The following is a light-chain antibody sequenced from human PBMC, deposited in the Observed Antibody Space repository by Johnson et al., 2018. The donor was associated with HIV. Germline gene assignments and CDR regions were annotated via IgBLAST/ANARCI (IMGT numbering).Light chain of an antibody. CDR1: SSNIGNNY. CDR3: GTWDGSLSAHV. V-gene: IGLV1-51*01. Sequence: QSVLTQPPSVSAAPGQKVTISCSGSSSNIGNNYVAWYQHLPGTAPKLLIYDNNKRPSGIPDRFSGFKSGTSATLGITGLQTGDEADYYGGTWDGSLSAHVFGTGTKVTVL. J-gene: IGLJ1*01. CDR2: DNN.